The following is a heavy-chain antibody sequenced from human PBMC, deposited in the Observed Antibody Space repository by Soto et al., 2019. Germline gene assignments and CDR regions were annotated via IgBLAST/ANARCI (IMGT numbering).Heavy chain of an antibody. Sequence: SSETLSLTCTVSGGSISSYYWGWIRQPPGKGLEWIGYIYYSGSTYYNPSLKSRVTISVDTSKNQFSLKLSSVTAADTAVYYCARWWSGSRQGFDPWGQGTLVTVSS. V-gene: IGHV4-59*12. CDR3: ARWWSGSRQGFDP. CDR2: IYYSGST. CDR1: GGSISSYY. D-gene: IGHD3-3*01. J-gene: IGHJ5*02.